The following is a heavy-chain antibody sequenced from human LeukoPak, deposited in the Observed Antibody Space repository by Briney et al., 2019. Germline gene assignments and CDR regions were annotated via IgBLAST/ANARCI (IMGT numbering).Heavy chain of an antibody. D-gene: IGHD3-9*01. Sequence: PSETLSLTCTVSGGSISSSNYYWGWIRQPPGKGLEWIGNIYYSGSTNYNPSLKSRVTISVDTSKNQFSLKLSSVTAADTAVYYCARGSASYDILTGYYPLYYFDYWGQGTLVTVSS. CDR1: GGSISSSNYY. CDR2: IYYSGST. V-gene: IGHV4-39*07. J-gene: IGHJ4*02. CDR3: ARGSASYDILTGYYPLYYFDY.